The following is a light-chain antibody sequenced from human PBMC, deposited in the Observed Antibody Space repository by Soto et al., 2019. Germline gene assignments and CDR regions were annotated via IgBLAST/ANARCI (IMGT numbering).Light chain of an antibody. Sequence: EIVLTQSPGTLSLSPGERVTLSCRASQSVTNSYVAWYQQKPGQAPRLLIYDAATRATGIPDRFSGSGSGTEFTLTISSLQPDDSATYYCQQYNSYSPTFGQGTRWIS. CDR3: QQYNSYSPT. CDR1: QSVTNSY. J-gene: IGKJ1*01. V-gene: IGKV3-20*01. CDR2: DAA.